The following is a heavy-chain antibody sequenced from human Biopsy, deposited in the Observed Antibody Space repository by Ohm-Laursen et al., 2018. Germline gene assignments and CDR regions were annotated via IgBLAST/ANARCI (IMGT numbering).Heavy chain of an antibody. J-gene: IGHJ4*02. CDR1: GDSVSSGSFY. CDR3: ARGMRSSGWPYFDS. D-gene: IGHD6-19*01. V-gene: IGHV4-61*01. CDR2: IYVRGSTA. Sequence: SETLSLTCTVSGDSVSSGSFYWTWIRQPPGQGLEYIGHIYVRGSTANYNPSLESRVTMSVDMPKNQFSLKLSSVTAADTAIYYCARGMRSSGWPYFDSWGQGTLVTVSS.